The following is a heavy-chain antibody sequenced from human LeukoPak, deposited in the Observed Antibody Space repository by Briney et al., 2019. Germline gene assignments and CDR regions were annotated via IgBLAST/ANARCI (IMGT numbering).Heavy chain of an antibody. CDR3: TRLWFGELTFDY. D-gene: IGHD3-10*01. CDR1: GFTFGNYS. CDR2: IRSKAYGGTT. Sequence: GGSLRLSCTASGFTFGNYSMSWFRQAPGKGLEWVGFIRSKAYGGTTEYAASVKGRFTISRDDSKSIAYLQMNSLKTADTAGYYCTRLWFGELTFDYWGKGTLVTVSS. V-gene: IGHV3-49*03. J-gene: IGHJ4*02.